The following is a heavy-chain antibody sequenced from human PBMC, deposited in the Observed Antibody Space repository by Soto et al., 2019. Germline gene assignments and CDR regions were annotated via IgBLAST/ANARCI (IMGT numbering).Heavy chain of an antibody. D-gene: IGHD3-3*01. CDR2: ISASGGAT. Sequence: GSLRLSCVASRFTFTSYAMSWVRQAPGKGLEWVAAISASGGATIHADSVKGRLTISRDNSKNTLYLQMNSLRAEDTAVYYCARGITIFGVVTKPFDYWGQGTLVTVSS. CDR1: RFTFTSYA. V-gene: IGHV3-23*01. CDR3: ARGITIFGVVTKPFDY. J-gene: IGHJ4*02.